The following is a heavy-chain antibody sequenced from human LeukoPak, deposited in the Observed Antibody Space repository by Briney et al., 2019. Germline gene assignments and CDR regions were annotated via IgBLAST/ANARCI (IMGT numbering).Heavy chain of an antibody. CDR1: GGSISSYY. CDR2: IYDSGST. J-gene: IGHJ6*02. V-gene: IGHV4-59*01. CDR3: ARVGGTNYYYYGMDV. Sequence: PSETLSLTCTVSGGSISSYYWSWIRQPPGKGLEWIGYIYDSGSTNYNPSLKSRVTISVDTSKNQFSLKLSSVTAADTAVYYCARVGGTNYYYYGMDVWGQGTTVTVSS. D-gene: IGHD1-1*01.